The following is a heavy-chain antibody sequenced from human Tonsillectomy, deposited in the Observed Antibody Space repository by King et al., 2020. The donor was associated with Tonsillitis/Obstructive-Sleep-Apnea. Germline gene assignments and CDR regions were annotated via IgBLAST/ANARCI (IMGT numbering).Heavy chain of an antibody. CDR1: GYTFTSYG. V-gene: IGHV1-18*01. J-gene: IGHJ4*02. Sequence: VQLVESGAEVKKPGASVKVSCKASGYTFTSYGISWVRQAPGQGLEWMGWISAYNGNTNYAQKLQGRVTMTTDTSTSTAYMELRSLRSDDTAVYYCATGYCSGGSCLYFFDYWGQGTLVTVSS. D-gene: IGHD2-15*01. CDR3: ATGYCSGGSCLYFFDY. CDR2: ISAYNGNT.